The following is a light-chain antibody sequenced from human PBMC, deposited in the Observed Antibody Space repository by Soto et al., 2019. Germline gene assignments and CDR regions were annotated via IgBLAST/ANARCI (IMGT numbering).Light chain of an antibody. J-gene: IGKJ2*01. V-gene: IGKV3-20*01. CDR3: QQYGSSPPYT. CDR2: GSS. CDR1: QSVSNNY. Sequence: EVVLTQSPGTLSLSPGERATLSCRASQSVSNNYFAWYQQKPGQAPRLFIFGSSDSATGIADRFSGRVSATDFTLTISRLEAEDFAVYYCQQYGSSPPYTFGQGTKLEIK.